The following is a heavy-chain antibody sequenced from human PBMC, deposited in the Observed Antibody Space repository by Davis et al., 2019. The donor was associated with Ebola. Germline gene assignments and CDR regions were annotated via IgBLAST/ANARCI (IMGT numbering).Heavy chain of an antibody. CDR1: AGSFFSYT. CDR3: ARAVYGVNGFDL. J-gene: IGHJ3*01. CDR2: VNTNSGTP. V-gene: IGHV7-4-1*02. D-gene: IGHD2-8*01. Sequence: AASVKVSCKASAGSFFSYTISWVRQAPGQGLEWMAWVNTNSGTPTHAPGLTGRFVFSLDTSVSTAYLEISSLKTEDTAIYYCARAVYGVNGFDLWGQGTMVTVSS.